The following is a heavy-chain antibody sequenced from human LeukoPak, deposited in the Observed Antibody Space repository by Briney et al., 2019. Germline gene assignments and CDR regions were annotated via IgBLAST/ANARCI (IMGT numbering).Heavy chain of an antibody. D-gene: IGHD2-8*01. J-gene: IGHJ3*02. V-gene: IGHV4-30-4*08. CDR1: GGSISSGDYY. Sequence: PSETLSLTCTVSGGSISSGDYYWSWIRQPPWKGLEWIGYIYYSGSTYYNPSLKSRVTISVDTSKNQFSLKLSSVTAADTAVYYCARAPPGVAFDIWGQGTMVTVSS. CDR2: IYYSGST. CDR3: ARAPPGVAFDI.